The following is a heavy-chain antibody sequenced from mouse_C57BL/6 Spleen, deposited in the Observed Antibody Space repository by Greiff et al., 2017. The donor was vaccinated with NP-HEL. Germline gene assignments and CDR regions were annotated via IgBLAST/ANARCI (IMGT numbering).Heavy chain of an antibody. CDR3: ARWYYGPRYYAMDY. CDR1: GFSLTSYG. CDR2: IWSGGST. J-gene: IGHJ4*01. V-gene: IGHV2-2*01. Sequence: QVQLKQSGPGLVQPSQSLSITCTVSGFSLTSYGVHWVRQSPGKGLEWLGVIWSGGSTDYNAAFISRLSISKDNSKSQVFFKMNSLQADDTAIYYCARWYYGPRYYAMDYWGQGTSVTVSS. D-gene: IGHD1-1*01.